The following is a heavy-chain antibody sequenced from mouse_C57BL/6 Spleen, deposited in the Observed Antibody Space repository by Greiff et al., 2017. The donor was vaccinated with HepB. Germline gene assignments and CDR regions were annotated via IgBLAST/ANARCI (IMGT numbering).Heavy chain of an antibody. Sequence: VQLQQSGPELVKPGASVKIPCKASGYTFTDYNMDWVKQSHGKSLEWIGDINPNNGGTIYNQKFKGKATLTVDKSSSTAYMELRSLTSEDTAVYYCARPLYYYGSGYFDYWGQGTTLTVSS. CDR2: INPNNGGT. D-gene: IGHD1-1*01. V-gene: IGHV1-18*01. J-gene: IGHJ2*01. CDR1: GYTFTDYN. CDR3: ARPLYYYGSGYFDY.